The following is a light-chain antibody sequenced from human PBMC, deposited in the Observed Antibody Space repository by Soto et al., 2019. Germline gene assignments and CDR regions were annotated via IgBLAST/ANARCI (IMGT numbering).Light chain of an antibody. Sequence: EVVLTQSPSTLSLSLGERATLSCRASQSVTSTFLAWYQQKPGQAPRLLITGASRRATGIPDRFSGSGSGTDFTLTISRLEPEDFAVYYCQQYVSRTFGQGTKVDI. CDR1: QSVTSTF. J-gene: IGKJ1*01. CDR2: GAS. CDR3: QQYVSRT. V-gene: IGKV3-20*01.